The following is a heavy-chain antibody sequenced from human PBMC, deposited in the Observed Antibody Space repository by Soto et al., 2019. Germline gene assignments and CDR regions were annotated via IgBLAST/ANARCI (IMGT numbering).Heavy chain of an antibody. CDR1: GYTFTRYY. CDR3: TRTLTPNPAEYFQH. V-gene: IGHV1-46*03. CDR2: INPSGGTT. J-gene: IGHJ1*01. Sequence: QVQLVQSGAEVKKPGTSVKVSCKASGYTFTRYYMHWVRQAPGQGLEWMGMINPSGGTTSYAQNFQGRVTMTRATSTSAGYMELSSLRSEDTAVYYCTRTLTPNPAEYFQHWGQGTLVTVSS.